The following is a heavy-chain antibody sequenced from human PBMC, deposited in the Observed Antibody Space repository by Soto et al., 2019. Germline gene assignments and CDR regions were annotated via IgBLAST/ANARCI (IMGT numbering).Heavy chain of an antibody. CDR1: GFTFSSYS. V-gene: IGHV3-21*01. CDR3: ASPGGSYYYYYGMDV. CDR2: ISSSSSYI. Sequence: GGSLRLSCAASGFTFSSYSMNWVRQAPGKGLEWVSSISSSSSYIYYADSVKGRFTISRDNAKNSLYLQMNSLRAEDTAVYYCASPGGSYYYYYGMDVWGQGTTVTVSS. J-gene: IGHJ6*02. D-gene: IGHD2-15*01.